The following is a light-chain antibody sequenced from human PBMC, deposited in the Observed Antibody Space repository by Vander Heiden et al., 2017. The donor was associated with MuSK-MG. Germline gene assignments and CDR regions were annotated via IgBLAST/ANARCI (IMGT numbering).Light chain of an antibody. CDR2: DTS. Sequence: EIVLTQSPATLSLSPGERATLSCRASQSFTTYLAWYQQKPGQAPRLLIYDTSNRATGIPARFSGSGSGTDFTLTISSLEPEDSAVYYCQQRRNWPYTFGQGTKLXIK. CDR3: QQRRNWPYT. CDR1: QSFTTY. V-gene: IGKV3-11*01. J-gene: IGKJ2*01.